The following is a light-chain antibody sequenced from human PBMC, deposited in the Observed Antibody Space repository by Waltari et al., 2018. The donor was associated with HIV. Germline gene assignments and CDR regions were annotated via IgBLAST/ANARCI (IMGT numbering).Light chain of an antibody. Sequence: DIVLTTSPGTLSLSPGEGATLSCRASQSVTNNYLAWYQQRPRQAPRLLIYAASTRATGIPDRFSGTGSGTDFTLTISRLEPEDFAVYYCQQYVSTVYSFGQGTKLEIK. J-gene: IGKJ2*03. V-gene: IGKV3-20*01. CDR3: QQYVSTVYS. CDR1: QSVTNNY. CDR2: AAS.